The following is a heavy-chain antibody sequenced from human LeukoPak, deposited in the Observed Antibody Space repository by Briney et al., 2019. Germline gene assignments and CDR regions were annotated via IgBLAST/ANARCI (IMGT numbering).Heavy chain of an antibody. CDR2: INHSGST. CDR1: GGSFSGYY. CDR3: ASYSSGWYSFYYYMDV. J-gene: IGHJ6*03. Sequence: PSETLSLTCAFYGGSFSGYYWSWIRQPPGKGLEWIGEINHSGSTNYNPSLKSRVTISVDTSKNQFSLKLSSVTAADTAVYYCASYSSGWYSFYYYMDVWGKGTTVTVSS. D-gene: IGHD6-19*01. V-gene: IGHV4-34*01.